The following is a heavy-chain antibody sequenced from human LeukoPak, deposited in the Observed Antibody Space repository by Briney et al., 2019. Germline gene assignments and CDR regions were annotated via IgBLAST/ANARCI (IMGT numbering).Heavy chain of an antibody. D-gene: IGHD4-17*01. CDR3: ARHGENGDYGYYGMDV. CDR2: IYPGDSDT. Sequence: GESLKISCKGSGYRFTSYWIGWVRQMPGKGLEWMGIIYPGDSDTRYSPSFQGQVTISADKSISTAYLQWSSLKASDTAMYYCARHGENGDYGYYGMDVWGKGTTVTVSS. J-gene: IGHJ6*04. CDR1: GYRFTSYW. V-gene: IGHV5-51*01.